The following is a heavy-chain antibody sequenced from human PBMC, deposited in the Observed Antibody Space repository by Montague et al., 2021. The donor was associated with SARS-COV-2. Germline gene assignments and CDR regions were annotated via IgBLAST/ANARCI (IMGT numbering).Heavy chain of an antibody. D-gene: IGHD6-19*01. CDR3: ARGNRIAVASTDFDY. CDR1: GGSITTSPYY. J-gene: IGHJ4*02. CDR2: NYYSGST. Sequence: SETLSLTCTVSGGSITTSPYYWGWIHQPPGKGLVWIGSNYYSGSTYHNPYLKSRVAISIDTSENQFYLKLSSVTAADTVVYYCARGNRIAVASTDFDYWGQGTLVTVSS. V-gene: IGHV4-39*07.